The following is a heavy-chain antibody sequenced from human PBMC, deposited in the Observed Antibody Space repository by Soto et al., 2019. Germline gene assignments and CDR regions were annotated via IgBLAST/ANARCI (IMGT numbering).Heavy chain of an antibody. D-gene: IGHD3-3*01. CDR1: GYTFTSYG. Sequence: XSVKVSCKASGYTFTSYGISWVRQAPGQGLEWMGWISAYNGNTNYAQKLQGRVTMTTDTSTSTAYMELRSLRSDDTAVYYCARGGNYDFWSGYYKFTDYYYGMDVWGQGTTVTVSS. CDR2: ISAYNGNT. V-gene: IGHV1-18*04. J-gene: IGHJ6*02. CDR3: ARGGNYDFWSGYYKFTDYYYGMDV.